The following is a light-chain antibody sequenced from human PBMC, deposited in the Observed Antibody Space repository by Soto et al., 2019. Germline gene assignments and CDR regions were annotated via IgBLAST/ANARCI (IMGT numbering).Light chain of an antibody. CDR3: QQDNSYWT. J-gene: IGKJ1*01. CDR2: DAS. Sequence: DIQMTQYPSTLSASVGDRVTITCRASQSISSWLAWYQQKPGKAPKLLIYDASSLESGVPSRFSGSGSGTEFTLTISSLQPDDFATYYCQQDNSYWTFGQGTKVDIK. CDR1: QSISSW. V-gene: IGKV1-5*01.